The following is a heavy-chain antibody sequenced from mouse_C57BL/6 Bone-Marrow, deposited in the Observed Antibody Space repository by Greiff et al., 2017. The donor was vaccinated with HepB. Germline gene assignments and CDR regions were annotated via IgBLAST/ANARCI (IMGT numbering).Heavy chain of an antibody. Sequence: QVQLQQSGAELVRPGTSVKVSCKASGYAFTNYLIEWVKQRPGQGLEWIGVINPGSGGTNYNEKFKGKATLTADKSSSTSEDSAVYFCARLLRYWFAYWGQGTLVTVSA. J-gene: IGHJ3*01. CDR2: INPGSGGT. D-gene: IGHD1-1*01. V-gene: IGHV1-54*01. CDR1: GYAFTNYL. CDR3: ARLLRYWFAY.